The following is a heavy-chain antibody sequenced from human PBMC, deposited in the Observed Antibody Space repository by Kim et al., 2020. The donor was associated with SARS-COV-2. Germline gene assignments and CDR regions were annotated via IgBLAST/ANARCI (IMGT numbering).Heavy chain of an antibody. D-gene: IGHD3-10*01. V-gene: IGHV3-21*01. Sequence: GGSLRLSCAASGFTFSTYTMNWVRQAPGKGLEWVSSISSSSYIYYADSVKGRFTISRDNAQNSLYLQLTSLRAEDTAVYYCARDMRLGLGNYYKNDAFD. CDR1: GFTFSTYT. CDR2: ISSSSYI. J-gene: IGHJ3*02. CDR3: ARDMRLGLGNYYKNDAFD.